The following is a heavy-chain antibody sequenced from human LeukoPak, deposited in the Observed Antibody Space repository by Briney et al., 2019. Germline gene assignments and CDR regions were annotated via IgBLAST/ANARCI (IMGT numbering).Heavy chain of an antibody. CDR1: GFTFSSYW. Sequence: GGSLRLSCAASGFTFSSYWMTWVRQAPGKGLEWVGNIKRDGSEKYFVHSVKGRFTISRDNAKNPLYLQMNSLRAEDTAVYYCARESYSSGYLYNYCGQRTLVTASS. J-gene: IGHJ4*02. CDR2: IKRDGSEK. V-gene: IGHV3-7*01. D-gene: IGHD3-22*01. CDR3: ARESYSSGYLYNY.